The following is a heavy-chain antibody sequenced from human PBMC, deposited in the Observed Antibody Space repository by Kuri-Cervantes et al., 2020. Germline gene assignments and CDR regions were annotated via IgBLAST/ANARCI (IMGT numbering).Heavy chain of an antibody. V-gene: IGHV3-30-3*01. CDR2: ISYDGSNK. J-gene: IGHJ3*02. D-gene: IGHD2-21*02. CDR1: GFTFSSYA. Sequence: GGSLRLSCAASGFTFSSYAMHWVRQAPGKGLEWVAVISYDGSNKYYADSVKGRFTISRDNSKNTLYLQMNSLRADDTAVYYCARAVYCGGDCYHFDIWGQGTMVTVSS. CDR3: ARAVYCGGDCYHFDI.